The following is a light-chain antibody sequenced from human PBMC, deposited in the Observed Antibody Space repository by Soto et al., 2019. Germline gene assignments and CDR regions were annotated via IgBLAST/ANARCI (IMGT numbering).Light chain of an antibody. CDR3: SSYTSSSTLYV. CDR2: DVS. V-gene: IGLV2-14*01. CDR1: SSDVGGYNY. J-gene: IGLJ1*01. Sequence: QSALTQPASVSGSPGQSITISCTGTSSDVGGYNYVSWYQQHPGKASKLMIYDVSNRPSGVSNRFSGSKSGNTASLTISGLQAEDEADYYCSSYTSSSTLYVFGTGTKPTVL.